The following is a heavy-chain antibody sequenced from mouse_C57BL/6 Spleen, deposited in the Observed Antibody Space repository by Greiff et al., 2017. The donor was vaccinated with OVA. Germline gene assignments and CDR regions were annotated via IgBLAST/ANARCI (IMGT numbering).Heavy chain of an antibody. Sequence: VQLQQPGAELVMPGASVKLSCKASGYTFTSYWMHWVKQRPGQGLEWIGEIDPSDSYTNYNQKFKGKSTLTVDKSSSTAYMQLSSLTSEDSAVYYCARNYYYGSSWGDFDYWGQGTTLTVSS. D-gene: IGHD1-1*01. CDR2: IDPSDSYT. CDR3: ARNYYYGSSWGDFDY. V-gene: IGHV1-69*01. CDR1: GYTFTSYW. J-gene: IGHJ2*01.